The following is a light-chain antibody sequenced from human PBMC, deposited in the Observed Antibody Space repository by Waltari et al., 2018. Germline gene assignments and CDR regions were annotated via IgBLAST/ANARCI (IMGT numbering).Light chain of an antibody. Sequence: QSALTQPASVSGSPGQSITISCTGTSSDVGGYNLVSWHQQHPGKAPKLIIYGVSNRPSGVSTRFSGSKSGNQASLTISGLQAEDEADYYCTSYITTRGDWVFGGGTKLTVL. CDR1: SSDVGGYNL. J-gene: IGLJ3*02. V-gene: IGLV2-14*01. CDR3: TSYITTRGDWV. CDR2: GVS.